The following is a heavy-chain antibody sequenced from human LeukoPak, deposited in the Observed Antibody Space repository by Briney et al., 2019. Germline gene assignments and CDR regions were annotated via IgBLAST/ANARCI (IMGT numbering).Heavy chain of an antibody. CDR2: MYDSGST. CDR3: ARVSGSSWLHYFDY. V-gene: IGHV4-61*05. J-gene: IGHJ4*02. CDR1: GGSISSSSYY. D-gene: IGHD6-13*01. Sequence: SETLSLTCTVSGGSISSSSYYWGWIRQPPGKGLEWIGYMYDSGSTNYNPSLKSRVTISVDTSKNQFSLKLSSVTAADTAVYYCARVSGSSWLHYFDYWGQGTLVTVSS.